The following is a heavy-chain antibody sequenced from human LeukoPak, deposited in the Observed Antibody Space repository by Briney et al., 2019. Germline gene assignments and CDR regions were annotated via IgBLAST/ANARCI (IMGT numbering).Heavy chain of an antibody. CDR3: ARDRWLQSQRYFDY. CDR2: ISSSSSYI. Sequence: GGSLRLSCAASGFTFSSYSMNWVRQAPGKGLEWVSSISSSSSYIYYADSVKGRFTISRDNAKNSLYLQMDSLRAEDTAVYYCARDRWLQSQRYFDYWGQGILVTVSS. CDR1: GFTFSSYS. V-gene: IGHV3-21*01. J-gene: IGHJ4*02. D-gene: IGHD5-24*01.